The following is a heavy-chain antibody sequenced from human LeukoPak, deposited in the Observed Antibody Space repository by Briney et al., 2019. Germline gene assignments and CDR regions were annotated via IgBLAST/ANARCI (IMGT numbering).Heavy chain of an antibody. CDR3: ARGSGDYYGLDI. D-gene: IGHD3-16*01. Sequence: EASVKVSCKASGYTFTGYYMHWVRQAPGQGLEWMGIINPSGGSTSYAQKFQGRVTMTRDTSTSTVYMELSSLRSEDTALYYCARGSGDYYGLDIWGQGTMVTVSS. V-gene: IGHV1-46*01. J-gene: IGHJ3*02. CDR2: INPSGGST. CDR1: GYTFTGYY.